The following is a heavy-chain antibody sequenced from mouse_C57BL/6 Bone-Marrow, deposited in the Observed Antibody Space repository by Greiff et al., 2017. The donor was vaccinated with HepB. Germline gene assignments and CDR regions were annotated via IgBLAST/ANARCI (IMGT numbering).Heavy chain of an antibody. J-gene: IGHJ3*01. CDR2: FHPYNDDT. CDR1: GYTFTTYP. Sequence: VQLVESGAELVKPGASVKMSCKASGYTFTTYPIEWMKQNHGKSLEWIGNFHPYNDDTKYNEKFKGKATLTGEKSSSTVYLELSRLTSDDSAVYYCARHGDDGYPFAYWGQGTLVTVSA. CDR3: ARHGDDGYPFAY. D-gene: IGHD2-3*01. V-gene: IGHV1-47*01.